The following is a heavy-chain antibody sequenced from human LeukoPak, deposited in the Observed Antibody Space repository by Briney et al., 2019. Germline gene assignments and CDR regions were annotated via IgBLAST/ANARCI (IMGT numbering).Heavy chain of an antibody. Sequence: GGSLRLSCAASGFTFSSYAMSWVRQAPGKGLEWVSIISGSGGSPYYADSVEGRFTISRDNSKNTLYLQMNSLRAEDTAVYYCAKDRRLAAGTQWFDPWGQGTLVTVSS. CDR3: AKDRRLAAGTQWFDP. CDR1: GFTFSSYA. V-gene: IGHV3-23*01. J-gene: IGHJ5*02. CDR2: ISGSGGSP. D-gene: IGHD6-13*01.